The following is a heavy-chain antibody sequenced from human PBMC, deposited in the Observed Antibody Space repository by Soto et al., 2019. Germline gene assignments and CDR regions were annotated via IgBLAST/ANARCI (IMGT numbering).Heavy chain of an antibody. Sequence: GEALKISCKGSGYSFTSYRIGWVRQRRGKGLEWMGIIYPGDSDTRYSPSFHGQGTISADKSTSTAYLQWSSLKAPDTAMYYCARGDSDIVATPYFDYWGQGTLVTVSS. D-gene: IGHD5-12*01. CDR1: GYSFTSYR. J-gene: IGHJ4*02. CDR2: IYPGDSDT. V-gene: IGHV5-51*01. CDR3: ARGDSDIVATPYFDY.